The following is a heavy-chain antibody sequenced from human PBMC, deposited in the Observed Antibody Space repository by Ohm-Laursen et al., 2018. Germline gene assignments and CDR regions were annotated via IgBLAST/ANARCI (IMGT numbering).Heavy chain of an antibody. J-gene: IGHJ4*02. D-gene: IGHD3-22*01. CDR1: GGSISSGGYY. Sequence: SETLSLTCTVSGGSISSGGYYWSWIRQHPGKGLEWIGYIYYSGSTNYNPSLKSRVTMSIDTSKNQFSLKLSSVTAADTAVYYCARDAYYFDSSGGMRNDYWGQGTLVTVSS. CDR3: ARDAYYFDSSGGMRNDY. V-gene: IGHV4-61*08. CDR2: IYYSGST.